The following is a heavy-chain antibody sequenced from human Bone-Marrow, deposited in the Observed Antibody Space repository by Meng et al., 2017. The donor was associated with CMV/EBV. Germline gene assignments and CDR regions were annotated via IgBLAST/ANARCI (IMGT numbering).Heavy chain of an antibody. J-gene: IGHJ6*02. V-gene: IGHV1-24*01. CDR2: FDPEDGET. CDR3: IGYSSIWYRGYYYYYGMDV. D-gene: IGHD6-13*01. CDR1: GYTLTELS. Sequence: ASVKVSCKVSGYTLTELSMHWVRQAPGKGLEWMGGFDPEDGETIYAQKFQGRVTLTEDTSTDTDYMELSSLRSDDTAVYYCIGYSSIWYRGYYYYYGMDVWGQGTTVTVSS.